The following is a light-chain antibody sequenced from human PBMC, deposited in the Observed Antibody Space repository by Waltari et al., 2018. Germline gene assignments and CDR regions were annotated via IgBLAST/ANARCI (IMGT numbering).Light chain of an antibody. J-gene: IGKJ1*01. Sequence: RTTESVVSNLAWYQQKPAQPPSLIIYAAATSTTAFPATFSGSRSSTEFTPTISSLQSEDFAVYYCQEHYNWPPVLTFGQGTSVEIK. CDR3: QEHYNWPPVLT. CDR2: AAA. V-gene: IGKV3-15*01. CDR1: ESVVSN.